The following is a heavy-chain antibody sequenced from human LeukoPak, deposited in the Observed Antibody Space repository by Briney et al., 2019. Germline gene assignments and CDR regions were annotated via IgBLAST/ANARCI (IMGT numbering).Heavy chain of an antibody. CDR2: INPSGGST. J-gene: IGHJ4*02. CDR3: RVVVVVAATNDY. Sequence: ASVKVSCKASGYTFTSYYMHWVRQAPGQGLEWMGIINPSGGSTSYAQKFQGRVTMTRDMSTSTVYMELSSLRSEDTAVYCCRVVVVVAATNDYWGQGTLVTVSS. V-gene: IGHV1-46*01. CDR1: GYTFTSYY. D-gene: IGHD2-15*01.